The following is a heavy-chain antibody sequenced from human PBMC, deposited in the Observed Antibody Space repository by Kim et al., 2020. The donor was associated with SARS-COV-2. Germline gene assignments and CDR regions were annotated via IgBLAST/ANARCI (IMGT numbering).Heavy chain of an antibody. V-gene: IGHV3-30*18. Sequence: GGSLRLSCAASGFTFSSYGMHWVRQAPGKGLEWVAVISYDGSNKYYADSVKGRFTISRDNSKNTLYLQMNSLRAEDTAVYYCAKPNGYSYYYYGMDVWGQGTTVTVSS. CDR2: ISYDGSNK. D-gene: IGHD5-18*01. CDR3: AKPNGYSYYYYGMDV. CDR1: GFTFSSYG. J-gene: IGHJ6*02.